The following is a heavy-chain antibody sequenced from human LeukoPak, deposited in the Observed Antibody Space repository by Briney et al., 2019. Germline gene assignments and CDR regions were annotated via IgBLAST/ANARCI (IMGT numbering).Heavy chain of an antibody. D-gene: IGHD3-10*01. CDR1: GFTFSSYA. J-gene: IGHJ4*02. CDR2: ISYDGSNK. V-gene: IGHV3-30*04. Sequence: GGSLRLSCAASGFTFSSYAMHWVRQAPGKGLEWVAVISYDGSNKYYADSVKGRFTISRDNSKNTLYLQMNSLRAEDTAVYYCARSGFNYFDYWGQGTLVTVSS. CDR3: ARSGFNYFDY.